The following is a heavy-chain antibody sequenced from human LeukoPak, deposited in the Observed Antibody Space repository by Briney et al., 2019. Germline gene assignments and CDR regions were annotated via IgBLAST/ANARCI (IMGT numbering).Heavy chain of an antibody. V-gene: IGHV3-48*03. J-gene: IGHJ4*02. CDR3: ARDSPVFDFWSGYRSEYYFDY. Sequence: GGSLRLSCAASGFTFSNYEMNWVRQAPGKGLEWVSYISSSGTIINYADSVKGRFTISRDNSKNTLYLQMNSLRAEDTAVYYCARDSPVFDFWSGYRSEYYFDYWGQGTLVTVSS. CDR1: GFTFSNYE. D-gene: IGHD3-3*01. CDR2: ISSSGTII.